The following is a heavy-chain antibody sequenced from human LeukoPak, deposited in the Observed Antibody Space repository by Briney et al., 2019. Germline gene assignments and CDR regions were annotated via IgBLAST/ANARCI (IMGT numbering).Heavy chain of an antibody. Sequence: PGGSLRLSCSASGFTFSSYAMHWVRQAPGKGLEYVSAISSNGATTYYADSVKGRFTISRDNSKNTLYFQMSSLRPKDTAVYYCVKIVMAGGYFDYWGQGTLVTVSS. CDR1: GFTFSSYA. J-gene: IGHJ4*02. D-gene: IGHD3-16*01. CDR2: ISSNGATT. V-gene: IGHV3-64*05. CDR3: VKIVMAGGYFDY.